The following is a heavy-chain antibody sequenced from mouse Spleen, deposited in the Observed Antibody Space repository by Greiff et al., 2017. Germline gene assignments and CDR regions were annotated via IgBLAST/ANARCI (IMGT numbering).Heavy chain of an antibody. Sequence: DVKLVESGGGLVQPGGSLKLSCAASGFTFSSYGMSWVRQTPDKRLELVATINSNGGSTYYPDSVKGRFTISRDNAKNTLYLQMSSLKSEDTAMYYCARDRGYYRYDRYFDVWGAGTTVTVSS. J-gene: IGHJ1*01. CDR3: ARDRGYYRYDRYFDV. D-gene: IGHD2-14*01. CDR1: GFTFSSYG. CDR2: INSNGGST. V-gene: IGHV5-6-3*01.